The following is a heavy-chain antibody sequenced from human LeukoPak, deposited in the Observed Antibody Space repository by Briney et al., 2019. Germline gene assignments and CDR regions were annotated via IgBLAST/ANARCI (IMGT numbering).Heavy chain of an antibody. CDR3: ARDLQAGYSSGWYPDAFDI. CDR1: GGSFSGYY. CDR2: INHSGST. D-gene: IGHD6-19*01. V-gene: IGHV4-34*01. Sequence: SETLSLTRAVYGGSFSGYYWSWIRQPPGKGLEWIGEINHSGSTSYNPSLKSRVTISVDTSKNQFSLKLSSVTAADTAVYYCARDLQAGYSSGWYPDAFDIWGQGTMVTVSS. J-gene: IGHJ3*02.